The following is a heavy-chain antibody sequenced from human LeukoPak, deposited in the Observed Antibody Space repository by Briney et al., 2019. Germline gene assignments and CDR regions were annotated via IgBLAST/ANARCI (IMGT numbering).Heavy chain of an antibody. V-gene: IGHV3-30*18. CDR3: AKSVGATKYYYYGMDV. J-gene: IGHJ6*02. CDR2: ISYDGSDK. CDR1: GFTFSSYG. Sequence: GGSLRLSCAASGFTFSSYGMHWVRQAPGKGLEWVAVISYDGSDKYYADSVKGRFTISRDNSKNTLYLQMNSLRAEDTAVYYCAKSVGATKYYYYGMDVWGQGTTVTVSS. D-gene: IGHD1-26*01.